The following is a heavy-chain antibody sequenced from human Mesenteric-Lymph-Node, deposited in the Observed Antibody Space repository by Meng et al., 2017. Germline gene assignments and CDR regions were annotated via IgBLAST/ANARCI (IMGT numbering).Heavy chain of an antibody. Sequence: EVQLLESGGGLVQSGGSLRLSCAASGFTFTNFGMSWVRQAPGKGLEWVSTISGSRGSTYYADSVKGRFTISRDNSKNTLYLQMNSLRAEDTAVYYCAKDQPDYGDYQEDYWGQGALVTVSS. CDR2: ISGSRGST. D-gene: IGHD4-17*01. J-gene: IGHJ4*02. CDR1: GFTFTNFG. CDR3: AKDQPDYGDYQEDY. V-gene: IGHV3-23*01.